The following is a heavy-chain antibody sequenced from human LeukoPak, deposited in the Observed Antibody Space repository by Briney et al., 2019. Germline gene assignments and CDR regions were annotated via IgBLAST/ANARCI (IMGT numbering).Heavy chain of an antibody. J-gene: IGHJ4*02. D-gene: IGHD6-13*01. Sequence: TSETLSLTCTVSGGSISNYYWSWIRQPPGKGLEWIGYIYYSGSTNYNPSLKSRVTISVDTSKNQFSLKLSSVTAADTAVYYCARDRSRGIPGYSSSWGQGTLVTVSS. V-gene: IGHV4-59*01. CDR1: GGSISNYY. CDR2: IYYSGST. CDR3: ARDRSRGIPGYSSS.